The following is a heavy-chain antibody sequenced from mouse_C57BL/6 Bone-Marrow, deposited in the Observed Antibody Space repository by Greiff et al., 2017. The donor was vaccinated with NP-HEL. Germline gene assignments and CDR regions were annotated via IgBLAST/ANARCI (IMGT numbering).Heavy chain of an antibody. Sequence: VQLQQSGAELVRPGASVKLSCKASGYTFTDYYINWVKQRPGQGLEWIARIYPGSGNTYYNEKFKGKATLTAEKSSSTAYMQLSSLTSEDSAVYFCARGSDYWGQGTTLTVSS. CDR1: GYTFTDYY. J-gene: IGHJ2*01. V-gene: IGHV1-76*01. CDR3: ARGSDY. CDR2: IYPGSGNT.